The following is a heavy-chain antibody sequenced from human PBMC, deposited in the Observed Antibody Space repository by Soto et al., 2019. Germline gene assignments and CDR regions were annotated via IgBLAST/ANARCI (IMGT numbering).Heavy chain of an antibody. D-gene: IGHD6-6*01. CDR3: ARGQDSSSSGSDY. J-gene: IGHJ4*02. CDR1: GFTFSSYA. V-gene: IGHV3-30-3*01. Sequence: GSLRLSCAASGFTFSSYAMHWVGQAPGEGLEWVAVISYDGSNKYYADSVKGRFTISRDNSKNTLYLQMNSLRAEDTAVYYCARGQDSSSSGSDYWGQGTLVTVSS. CDR2: ISYDGSNK.